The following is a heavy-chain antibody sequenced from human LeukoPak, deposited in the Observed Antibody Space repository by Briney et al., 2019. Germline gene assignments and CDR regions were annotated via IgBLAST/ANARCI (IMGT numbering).Heavy chain of an antibody. CDR1: GFTFSSYA. CDR2: ISGSGGST. CDR3: AKGEGWVITQQRGAFDI. D-gene: IGHD3-22*01. V-gene: IGHV3-23*01. J-gene: IGHJ3*02. Sequence: GGSLRLSCAASGFTFSSYAMSWVRQAPGKGLEWVSAISGSGGSTYYADSVKGRFTISRDNSKNTLYLQMNSLRAEDTAVYYCAKGEGWVITQQRGAFDIWRQGTMVTVSS.